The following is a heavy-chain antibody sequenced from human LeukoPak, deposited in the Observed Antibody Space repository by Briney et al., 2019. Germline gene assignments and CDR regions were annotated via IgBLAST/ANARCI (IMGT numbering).Heavy chain of an antibody. CDR1: GFTFSSYG. V-gene: IGHV3-7*01. D-gene: IGHD3-16*01. J-gene: IGHJ4*02. Sequence: PGGSLRLSCAASGFTFSSYGMHWVRQAPGKGLEWVANVKSDGSGGSYADSVKGRFTISRDNTKNSLYLQMNSLRDEDTAVYYCARHYYDNIWGSYKYWGQGTLVTVSP. CDR2: VKSDGSGG. CDR3: ARHYYDNIWGSYKY.